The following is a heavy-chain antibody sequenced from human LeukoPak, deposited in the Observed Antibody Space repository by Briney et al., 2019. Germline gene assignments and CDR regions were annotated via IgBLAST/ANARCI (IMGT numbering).Heavy chain of an antibody. Sequence: GGSLRLSCAASGFTFDDYAMHWVRQAPGKGLEWVSGISWNSGSIGYADSVKGRFTISRDNSKNTLYLQMNSLRAEDTAVYYCARDPDSGSYYYYYGMDVWGQGTTVTVSS. CDR1: GFTFDDYA. CDR2: ISWNSGSI. V-gene: IGHV3-9*01. D-gene: IGHD1-26*01. J-gene: IGHJ6*02. CDR3: ARDPDSGSYYYYYGMDV.